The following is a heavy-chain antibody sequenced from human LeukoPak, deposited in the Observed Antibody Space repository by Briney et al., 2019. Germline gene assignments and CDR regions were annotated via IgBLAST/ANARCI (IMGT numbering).Heavy chain of an antibody. CDR2: IIPILGIA. Sequence: SVKVSCKASGGTFSSYAISWVRQAPGQGLEWMGRIIPILGIANYAQKFQGRVTITADKPTSTAYMELSSLRSEDTAVYYCARETYCGGDCYSELWFDPWGQGTLVTVSS. CDR3: ARETYCGGDCYSELWFDP. CDR1: GGTFSSYA. J-gene: IGHJ5*02. D-gene: IGHD2-21*02. V-gene: IGHV1-69*04.